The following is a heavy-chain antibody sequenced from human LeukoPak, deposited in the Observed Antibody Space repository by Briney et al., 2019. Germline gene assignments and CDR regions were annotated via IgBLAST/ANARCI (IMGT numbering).Heavy chain of an antibody. CDR2: INHSGST. Sequence: SVTLSLTCAVYGGSFSGYYWSWIRQPPGKGLEWIGEINHSGSTNYNPSLKSRVTISVDTSKNQFSLKLSSVTAADTAVYYCARGCYCSSTSCSFDYWGQGTLVTVSS. V-gene: IGHV4-34*01. CDR3: ARGCYCSSTSCSFDY. D-gene: IGHD2-2*01. J-gene: IGHJ4*02. CDR1: GGSFSGYY.